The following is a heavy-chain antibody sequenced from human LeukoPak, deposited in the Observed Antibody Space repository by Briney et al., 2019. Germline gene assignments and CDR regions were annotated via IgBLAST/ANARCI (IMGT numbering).Heavy chain of an antibody. CDR3: ASRDCSSTSCYRDYYYMDV. D-gene: IGHD2-2*02. Sequence: ESLKISCKGSGYSFTSYWIGWVRQMPGKGLEWMGIIYPGDSDTRYSPSFQGQVTISADKSISTAYLQWSSLKASDTAMYYCASRDCSSTSCYRDYYYMDVWGKGTTVTVSS. J-gene: IGHJ6*03. V-gene: IGHV5-51*01. CDR2: IYPGDSDT. CDR1: GYSFTSYW.